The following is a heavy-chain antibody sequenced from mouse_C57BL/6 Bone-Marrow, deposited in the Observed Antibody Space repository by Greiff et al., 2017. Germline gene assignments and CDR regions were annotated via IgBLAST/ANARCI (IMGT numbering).Heavy chain of an antibody. CDR3: AREGFITTVPFAY. CDR2: IDPSDSYT. D-gene: IGHD1-1*01. V-gene: IGHV1-69*01. CDR1: GYTFTSYW. J-gene: IGHJ3*01. Sequence: QVQLQQPGAELVIPGASVKLSCKASGYTFTSYWMHWVKQRPGQGLEWIGEIDPSDSYTNYNQKFKGKSTLTVDKSSSTAYMQLSSLTSEDSAVYYCAREGFITTVPFAYWGQGTLVTVSA.